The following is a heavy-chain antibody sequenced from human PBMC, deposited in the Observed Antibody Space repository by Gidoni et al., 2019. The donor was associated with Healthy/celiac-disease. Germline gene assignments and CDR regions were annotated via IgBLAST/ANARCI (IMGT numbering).Heavy chain of an antibody. Sequence: EVQLLESGGGLVQPGGSLRLSCAASGFTFSSYAMSWVRQAPGKGLEWVSAIRGSGGSTYYADSVKGRFTISRDNSKNTLYLQMNSLRAEDTAVYYCAKNPDSYGCHTYCSGDCCEYFDLWGRGTLVTVSS. V-gene: IGHV3-23*01. J-gene: IGHJ2*01. CDR3: AKNPDSYGCHTYCSGDCCEYFDL. CDR2: IRGSGGST. D-gene: IGHD2-21*02. CDR1: GFTFSSYA.